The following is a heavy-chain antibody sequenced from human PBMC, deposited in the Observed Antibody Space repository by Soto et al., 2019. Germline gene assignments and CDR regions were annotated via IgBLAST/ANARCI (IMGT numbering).Heavy chain of an antibody. V-gene: IGHV3-21*01. J-gene: IGHJ6*02. CDR2: ISSSSSYI. CDR1: GFTFSSYS. CDR3: ASGGGRFLEWLNV. Sequence: GGSLRLSCAASGFTFSSYSMNWVRQAPGKGLEWVSSISSSSSYIYYADSVKGRFTISRDNAKNSLYLQMNSLRAEDTAVYYCASGGGRFLEWLNVWGQGITVTVSS. D-gene: IGHD3-3*01.